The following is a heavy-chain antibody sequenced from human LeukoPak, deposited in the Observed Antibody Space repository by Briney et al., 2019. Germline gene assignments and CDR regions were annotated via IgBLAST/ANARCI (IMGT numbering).Heavy chain of an antibody. CDR2: IYTSGST. CDR1: GGSISSYY. J-gene: IGHJ4*02. CDR3: AREGGTTYYDFWSGYYIDY. Sequence: SETLSLTCTVSGGSISSYYWSWIPQPPGKGLEWIGRIYTSGSTNYNPSLKSRVTMSVDTSKNQFSLKLSSVTGADTAVYYCAREGGTTYYDFWSGYYIDYWGQGTLVTVSS. V-gene: IGHV4-4*07. D-gene: IGHD3-3*01.